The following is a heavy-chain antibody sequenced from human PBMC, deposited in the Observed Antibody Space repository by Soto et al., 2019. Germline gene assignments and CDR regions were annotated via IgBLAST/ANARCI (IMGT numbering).Heavy chain of an antibody. CDR3: ARRHLAVAVSSWFDP. D-gene: IGHD6-19*01. CDR2: IDSSGEK. CDR1: GLSITDSEMG. V-gene: IGHV2-26*01. J-gene: IGHJ5*02. Sequence: QVTLKESGPVLVNPTEPLTLRCTVSGLSITDSEMGVSWIRQPPGQPLEWLAHIDSSGEKSYRTFLKSRLAISKDTSKSQIVLTMTNMDPADTATYYCARRHLAVAVSSWFDPWGQGIPVTVSS.